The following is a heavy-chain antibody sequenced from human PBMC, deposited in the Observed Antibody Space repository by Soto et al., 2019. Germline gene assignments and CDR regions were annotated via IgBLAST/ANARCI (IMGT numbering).Heavy chain of an antibody. J-gene: IGHJ4*02. D-gene: IGHD5-12*01. Sequence: EVQLVESGGGLVQPGGSLRLPCAASGFTFSSYAMHWVRQAPGKGLEYVSAISSNGGSTYYANSVKGRFTISRDNSKNTLYLQMGSLRAEDMAVYYCAISRDGYQFDYWGQGTLVTVSS. CDR1: GFTFSSYA. CDR3: AISRDGYQFDY. CDR2: ISSNGGST. V-gene: IGHV3-64*01.